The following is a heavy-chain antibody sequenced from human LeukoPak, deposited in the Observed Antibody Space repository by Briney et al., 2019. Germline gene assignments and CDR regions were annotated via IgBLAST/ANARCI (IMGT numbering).Heavy chain of an antibody. CDR2: ISYDGSNK. D-gene: IGHD3-16*01. Sequence: GGSLRLSCAASGFTFSSYGMHWVRQAPGKGLEWVAVISYDGSNKYYADSVKGRFTISRDNSKNTLYLQMNSLRAEDTAVYYCARDGVGFDIWGQGTMVTVSS. CDR3: ARDGVGFDI. J-gene: IGHJ3*02. CDR1: GFTFSSYG. V-gene: IGHV3-30*03.